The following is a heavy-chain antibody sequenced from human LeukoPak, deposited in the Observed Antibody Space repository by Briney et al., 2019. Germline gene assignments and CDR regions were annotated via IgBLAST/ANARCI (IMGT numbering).Heavy chain of an antibody. Sequence: SVKVSCRASGGTFSSYAISWVRQAPGQGLEWMGGIIPIFGTANYAQKFQGRVTITADESTSTAYMELSSLRSEDTAVYYCARELQDRLYYYYGMDVWGQGTTVTVSS. D-gene: IGHD2-15*01. J-gene: IGHJ6*02. CDR2: IIPIFGTA. CDR3: ARELQDRLYYYYGMDV. CDR1: GGTFSSYA. V-gene: IGHV1-69*13.